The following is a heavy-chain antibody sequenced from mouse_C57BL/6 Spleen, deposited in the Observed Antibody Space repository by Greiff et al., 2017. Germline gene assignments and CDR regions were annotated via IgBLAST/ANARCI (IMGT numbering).Heavy chain of an antibody. CDR2: ISDGGSYT. J-gene: IGHJ1*03. D-gene: IGHD2-4*01. V-gene: IGHV5-4*03. CDR3: AKSEYYDYDVWYFDV. Sequence: EVKLMESGGGLVKPGGSLKLSCAASGFTFSSYAMSWVRQTPEKRLEWVATISDGGSYTYYPDNVKGRFTISRDNAKNNLYLQMSHLKSEDTAMYYCAKSEYYDYDVWYFDVWGTGTTVTVSS. CDR1: GFTFSSYA.